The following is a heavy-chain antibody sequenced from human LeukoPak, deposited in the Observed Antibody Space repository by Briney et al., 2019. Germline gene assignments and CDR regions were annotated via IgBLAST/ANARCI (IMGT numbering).Heavy chain of an antibody. D-gene: IGHD2-15*01. CDR3: ARGKIVVVVAATVSRWFDP. J-gene: IGHJ5*02. CDR2: INHSGST. V-gene: IGHV4-34*01. CDR1: GGSFSGYY. Sequence: SETLSLTCAVYGGSFSGYYWSWIRQPPGKGLEWIGEINHSGSTNYNPSLKSRVTISVDTSKNQFSLKLSSVTAADTAVYYCARGKIVVVVAATVSRWFDPWGQGTLVTVSS.